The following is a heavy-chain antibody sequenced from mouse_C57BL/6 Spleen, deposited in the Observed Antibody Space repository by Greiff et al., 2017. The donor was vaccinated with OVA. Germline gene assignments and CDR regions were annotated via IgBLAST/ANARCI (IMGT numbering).Heavy chain of an antibody. D-gene: IGHD3-3*01. CDR3: ARSRAGTYFDY. Sequence: QVQLQQPGAELVRPGSSVKLSCKASGYTFTSYWMHWVKQRPIQGLEWIGNIDPSDSETHYNQKFKDKATLTVDKSSSSAYMQLSSLTSEDSAVYYCARSRAGTYFDYWGQGTTLTVSS. J-gene: IGHJ2*01. CDR2: IDPSDSET. V-gene: IGHV1-52*01. CDR1: GYTFTSYW.